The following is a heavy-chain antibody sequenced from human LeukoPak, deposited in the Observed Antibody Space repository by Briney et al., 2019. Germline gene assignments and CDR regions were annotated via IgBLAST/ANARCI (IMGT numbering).Heavy chain of an antibody. D-gene: IGHD3-22*01. J-gene: IGHJ6*03. Sequence: SETLSLTCTVSGGSISSYYWIGIRQPPGEGLEGIGYIYYSWSTNYNPSLKSRVTISVDTSKNQFSLKLSSVTAADTAAYYCARVNSSGYYYYMDVWGKGTTVTISS. CDR3: ARVNSSGYYYYMDV. CDR1: GGSISSYY. V-gene: IGHV4-59*01. CDR2: IYYSWST.